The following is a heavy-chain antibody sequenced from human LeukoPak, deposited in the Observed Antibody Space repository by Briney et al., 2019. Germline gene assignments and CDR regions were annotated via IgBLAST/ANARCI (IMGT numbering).Heavy chain of an antibody. CDR3: ASGILPSGTFYYYYMDV. J-gene: IGHJ6*03. CDR1: GVSFSGYY. Sequence: SETLSLTCAVYGVSFSGYYWSWIRQPPGKGLEWIGEINHSGSTNYNPSLKSRVTISVDTSKNQFSLKLSSVTPADTAVYYCASGILPSGTFYYYYMDVWGKGTTVTVSS. D-gene: IGHD1-14*01. CDR2: INHSGST. V-gene: IGHV4-34*01.